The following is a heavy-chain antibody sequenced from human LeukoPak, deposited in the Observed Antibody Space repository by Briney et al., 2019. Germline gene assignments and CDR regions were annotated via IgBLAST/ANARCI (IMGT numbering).Heavy chain of an antibody. CDR3: ARTISRSSSSYRKRSLDY. D-gene: IGHD6-13*01. CDR1: GYTFTSYG. CDR2: ISAYNGNT. Sequence: GPVKVSCNASGYTFTSYGISWVRQAPGQGLEWMGWISAYNGNTNYAQKLQGRVTMTTYTSTSTAYMELRSLRSDDTAVYYCARTISRSSSSYRKRSLDYWGQGTLVTVSS. J-gene: IGHJ4*02. V-gene: IGHV1-18*01.